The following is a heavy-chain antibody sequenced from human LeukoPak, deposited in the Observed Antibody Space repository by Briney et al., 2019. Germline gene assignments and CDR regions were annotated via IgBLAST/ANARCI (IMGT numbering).Heavy chain of an antibody. Sequence: GASVKVSCKASGYTFTSYDINWVRQATGQGLEWMGWMNPNSGNTGYAQKFQGRVTITRNTSISTAYMELSSLRSEDTAVYYCASPQRTYCSGGSCHYFDYWGQGTLVTVSS. CDR2: MNPNSGNT. CDR3: ASPQRTYCSGGSCHYFDY. CDR1: GYTFTSYD. V-gene: IGHV1-8*03. D-gene: IGHD2-15*01. J-gene: IGHJ4*02.